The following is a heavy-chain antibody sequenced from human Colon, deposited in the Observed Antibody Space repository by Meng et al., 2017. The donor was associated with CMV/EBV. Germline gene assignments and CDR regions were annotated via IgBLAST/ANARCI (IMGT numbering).Heavy chain of an antibody. CDR1: GGSVNSGSDY. CDR2: IYYSGST. CDR3: ARLVRKYCSSTSCYATYYYYGMDV. D-gene: IGHD2-2*01. J-gene: IGHJ6*02. Sequence: SETLSLTCNVSGGSVNSGSDYWTWIRQPPGKGLEWIGSIYYSGSTYYNPSLKSRVTISVDTSKNQFSLKLSSVTAADTAVYYCARLVRKYCSSTSCYATYYYYGMDVWGQGTTVTVSS. V-gene: IGHV4-39*01.